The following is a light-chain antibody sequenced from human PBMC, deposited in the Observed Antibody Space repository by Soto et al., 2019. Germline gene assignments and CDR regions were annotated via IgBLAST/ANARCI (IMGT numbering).Light chain of an antibody. CDR2: TAS. CDR1: QGVSTW. V-gene: IGKV1D-12*01. CDR3: QQTTTFPLT. Sequence: DIPMTQSPSSVAASVGDRVTITCRASQGVSTWLAWYQQKPGKAPNLLIYTASSLQSGVPSRFRGSGSGTDFTLTISSLQPEDFATDYCQQTTTFPLTFGGGTKVEI. J-gene: IGKJ4*01.